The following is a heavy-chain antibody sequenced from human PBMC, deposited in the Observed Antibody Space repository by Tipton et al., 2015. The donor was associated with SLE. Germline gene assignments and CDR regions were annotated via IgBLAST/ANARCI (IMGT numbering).Heavy chain of an antibody. CDR1: GFTFTSYA. CDR2: ISAGGGNT. J-gene: IGHJ3*02. Sequence: SLRLSCAASGFTFTSYAMSWVRQAPGKGLERISEISAGGGNTYYADSVRGRFTISRDDASNTLYLQMTSRKVEDTAVYDCATTRDDGFDIWGQGTMVTVSA. CDR3: ATTRDDGFDI. D-gene: IGHD1-14*01. V-gene: IGHV3-23*01.